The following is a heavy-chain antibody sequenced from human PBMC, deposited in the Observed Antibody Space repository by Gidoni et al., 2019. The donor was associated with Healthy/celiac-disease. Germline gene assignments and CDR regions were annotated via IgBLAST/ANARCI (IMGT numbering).Heavy chain of an antibody. V-gene: IGHV3-30-3*01. Sequence: QVQLVETGGGLVQPGRSLRLSCAASGFAFIRHAMHWVRQAPGKGLEWVAVISYDGSNKYYADSVKGRFTISRDNSKNTLYLQMNSLRAEDTAVYYCARDGEGDYDSSGYLYYFDYWGQGTLVTVSS. J-gene: IGHJ4*02. CDR3: ARDGEGDYDSSGYLYYFDY. D-gene: IGHD3-22*01. CDR2: ISYDGSNK. CDR1: GFAFIRHA.